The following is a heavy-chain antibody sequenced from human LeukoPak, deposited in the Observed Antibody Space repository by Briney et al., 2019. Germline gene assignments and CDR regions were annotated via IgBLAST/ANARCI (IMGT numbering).Heavy chain of an antibody. Sequence: GASVKVSCKASGYTFTSYGISWVRQAPGQGLEWMGWISAYNGNTNYAQKLQGRVTMTTDTSTSTAYMELRSLRSDDTAVYYCARDHFPYYYDSSGYFPGDYWGQGTLVTVSS. V-gene: IGHV1-18*01. D-gene: IGHD3-22*01. CDR1: GYTFTSYG. J-gene: IGHJ4*02. CDR3: ARDHFPYYYDSSGYFPGDY. CDR2: ISAYNGNT.